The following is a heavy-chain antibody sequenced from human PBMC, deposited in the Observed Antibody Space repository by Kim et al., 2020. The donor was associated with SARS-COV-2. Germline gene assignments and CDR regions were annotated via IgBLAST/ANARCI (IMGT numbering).Heavy chain of an antibody. CDR2: IYHSGST. D-gene: IGHD6-13*01. V-gene: IGHV4-4*02. CDR1: GGSISSSNW. J-gene: IGHJ4*02. Sequence: SETLSLTCAVSGGSISSSNWWSWVRQPPGKGLGWLGEIYHSGSTNYNPSLKSRVTISVDKSKNQLSLKLSSVTAADTAVYYCARKKRKQQLAALDYWGQGTLVTVSS. CDR3: ARKKRKQQLAALDY.